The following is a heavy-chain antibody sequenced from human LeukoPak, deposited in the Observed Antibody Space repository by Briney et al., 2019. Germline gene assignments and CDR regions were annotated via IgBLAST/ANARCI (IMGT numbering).Heavy chain of an antibody. Sequence: ASVKVSCKASGGTFSSYAISWVRQAPGQGLEWMGGIIPIFGTANYAQKFQGRVTITADESTSTAYMELSSLRSEDTAMYYCASQYSSSYYFDYWGQGTLVTVSS. V-gene: IGHV1-69*13. CDR1: GGTFSSYA. J-gene: IGHJ4*02. D-gene: IGHD6-13*01. CDR2: IIPIFGTA. CDR3: ASQYSSSYYFDY.